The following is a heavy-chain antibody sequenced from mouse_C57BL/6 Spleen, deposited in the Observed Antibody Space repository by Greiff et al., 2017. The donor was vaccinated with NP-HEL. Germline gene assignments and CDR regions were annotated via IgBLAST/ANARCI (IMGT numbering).Heavy chain of an antibody. V-gene: IGHV1-59*01. CDR2: IDPSDSYT. J-gene: IGHJ1*03. Sequence: VQLQQPGAELVRPGTSVKLSCKASGYTFTSCWMHWVKQRPGQGLEWIGVIDPSDSYTNYNQKFKGKATLTVDTSSSTAYMQLSSLTSEDSAVYYCARSYYGSSYHWYFDVWGTGTTVTVSS. D-gene: IGHD1-1*01. CDR1: GYTFTSCW. CDR3: ARSYYGSSYHWYFDV.